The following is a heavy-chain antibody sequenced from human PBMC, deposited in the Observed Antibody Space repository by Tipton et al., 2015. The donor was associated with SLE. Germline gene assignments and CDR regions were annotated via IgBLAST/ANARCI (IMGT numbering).Heavy chain of an antibody. CDR3: AGEFPGGWRFDY. CDR1: GDSISSGSYY. D-gene: IGHD2-15*01. V-gene: IGHV4-61*09. J-gene: IGHJ4*02. Sequence: TLSLTCSVSGDSISSGSYYWSRIRQPAGKGLEWIGHIYTSGSTKYNSSLKSRVTISVDTSKNQFSLKLTSVTAADTAVYFCAGEFPGGWRFDYWGQGTLVTVSS. CDR2: IYTSGST.